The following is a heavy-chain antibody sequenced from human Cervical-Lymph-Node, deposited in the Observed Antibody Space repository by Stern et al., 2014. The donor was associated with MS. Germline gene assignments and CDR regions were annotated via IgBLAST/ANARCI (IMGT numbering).Heavy chain of an antibody. J-gene: IGHJ4*02. Sequence: VQLVESGGGVVQPGTSLRLSCAASGFTFRSYGMHWVRQAPGKGLEWVALVWYDGSTAYYRNSVKGRVTISRDNSNNTLFLQMNSLTAEDTAVYYCARGHIPYAYNYLFDYWGQGTLVTVSS. CDR3: ARGHIPYAYNYLFDY. CDR1: GFTFRSYG. V-gene: IGHV3-33*01. CDR2: VWYDGSTA. D-gene: IGHD5-24*01.